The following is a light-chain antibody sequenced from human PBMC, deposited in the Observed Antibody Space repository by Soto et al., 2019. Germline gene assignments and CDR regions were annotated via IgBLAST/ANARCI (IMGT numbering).Light chain of an antibody. CDR2: EVS. V-gene: IGLV2-14*01. J-gene: IGLJ1*01. CDR1: SSDVGAYNY. CDR3: SSKGTTASLV. Sequence: QSVLTQPASVPGSPGQTITISCTGTSSDVGAYNYVSWYQQHPGKAPKLMIYEVSNRPSGVSDRFSGSKSGNTASLTISGLQAAEEADYYCSSKGTTASLVFGTGTKVTV.